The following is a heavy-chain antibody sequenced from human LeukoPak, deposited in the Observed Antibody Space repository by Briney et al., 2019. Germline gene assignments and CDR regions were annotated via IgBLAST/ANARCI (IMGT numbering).Heavy chain of an antibody. J-gene: IGHJ4*02. V-gene: IGHV3-9*01. CDR3: AKAMGSRSGYAIDY. Sequence: GGSLRLSCAASGFTFDDYAMHWVRQAPGKGLEWVSGISWNSGSIGYADSVKGRFTISRDNAKNSLYLQMNSLRAEDTALYYCAKAMGSRSGYAIDYWGQGALVTVSS. D-gene: IGHD5-12*01. CDR1: GFTFDDYA. CDR2: ISWNSGSI.